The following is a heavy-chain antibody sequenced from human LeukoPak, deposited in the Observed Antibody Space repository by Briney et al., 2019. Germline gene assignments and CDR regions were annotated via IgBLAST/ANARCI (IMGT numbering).Heavy chain of an antibody. J-gene: IGHJ6*03. CDR1: GFTFSGSA. CDR3: TLDFRENYGGFYYYYMDV. V-gene: IGHV3-73*01. D-gene: IGHD3-10*01. Sequence: PGGSLRLSCAASGFTFSGSAMHWVRQASGKGLEWVGRIRSKANSYATAYAASVKGRFTISRDDSKNTAYLQMNSLKTEDTAVYYCTLDFRENYGGFYYYYMDVWGKGTTVTVSS. CDR2: IRSKANSYAT.